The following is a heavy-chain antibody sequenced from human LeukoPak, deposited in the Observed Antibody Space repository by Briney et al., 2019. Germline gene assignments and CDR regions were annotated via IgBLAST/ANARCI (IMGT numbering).Heavy chain of an antibody. CDR2: IYTNGTT. V-gene: IGHV4-4*07. Sequence: SETLSLTCTVSGGPISSYYWSWIRQPAGKGRELIGRIYTNGTTNYNPSLKSRVTISVDTSKNQFSLKLSSVTAADTAVYYCAREGIIDAFDIWGQGTVVTVSS. J-gene: IGHJ3*02. CDR1: GGPISSYY. CDR3: AREGIIDAFDI.